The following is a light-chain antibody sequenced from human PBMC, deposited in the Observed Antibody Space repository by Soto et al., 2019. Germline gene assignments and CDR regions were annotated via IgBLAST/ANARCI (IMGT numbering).Light chain of an antibody. CDR3: QQYATSPWT. CDR1: QSVSSNH. CDR2: GAS. Sequence: EIVLTQSPGTLSLSPRERATLPCRASQSVSSNHLAWYQQRPGQAPRPLIYGASRRAAGIPDRFSGSGSGTDFTLTISRLDPEDSAVYYCQQYATSPWTFGQGTKVDIK. V-gene: IGKV3-20*01. J-gene: IGKJ1*01.